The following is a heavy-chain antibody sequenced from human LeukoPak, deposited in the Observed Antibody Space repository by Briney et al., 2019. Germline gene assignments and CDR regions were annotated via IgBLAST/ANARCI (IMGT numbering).Heavy chain of an antibody. V-gene: IGHV3-48*04. D-gene: IGHD3-3*01. J-gene: IGHJ6*03. CDR3: ARNPDFWSGSYYYYYMDV. CDR2: ISSSSSTI. Sequence: PGGSLRLSCAASGFTFSSYSMNWVRQAPGKGLEWVSYISSSSSTIYYADSVKGRFTISRDNAKNSLYLQMNSLRAEDTAVYYCARNPDFWSGSYYYYYMDVWGKGTTVTVSS. CDR1: GFTFSSYS.